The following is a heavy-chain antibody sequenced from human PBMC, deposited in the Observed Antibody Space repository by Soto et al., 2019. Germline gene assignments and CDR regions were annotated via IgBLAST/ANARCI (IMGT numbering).Heavy chain of an antibody. D-gene: IGHD3-10*01. CDR3: ARDQNGSGNYYTRYFDY. J-gene: IGHJ4*02. V-gene: IGHV4-4*02. CDR2: VYHSGST. Sequence: SETLSLTCAVSGGSINSRYWWSWVRQSPGKGLEWIGEVYHSGSTNYNPSLKSRVTISVDKSKNQFSLNLSSVTAADTAVYYCARDQNGSGNYYTRYFDYWGQGTLVTVSS. CDR1: GGSINSRYW.